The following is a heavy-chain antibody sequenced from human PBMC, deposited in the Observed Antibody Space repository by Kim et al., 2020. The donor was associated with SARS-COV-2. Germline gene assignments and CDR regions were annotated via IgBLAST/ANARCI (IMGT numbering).Heavy chain of an antibody. CDR1: GFTFSGSA. V-gene: IGHV3-73*01. D-gene: IGHD1-1*01. CDR3: TNVPGTTLAFWDAVDI. Sequence: GGSLRLSCAASGFTFSGSAIHWVRQASGKGLEWVGRIRSKANSYATAYAASVKGRFTISRDDSKYTAYLQMNSLKTEDTAVYYCTNVPGTTLAFWDAVDIWGQGTMVTVSS. CDR2: IRSKANSYAT. J-gene: IGHJ3*02.